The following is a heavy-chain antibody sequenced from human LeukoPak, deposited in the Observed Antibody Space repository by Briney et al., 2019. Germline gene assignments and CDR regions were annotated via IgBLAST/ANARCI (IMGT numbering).Heavy chain of an antibody. CDR3: AREVDSDFDY. Sequence: LETLSLTCTVSGGSISSSSYYWGWIRQPPGKGLEWIGSIYYSGSTYYNPSLKSRVTISVDTSKNQFPLKLSSVTAADTAVYYCAREVDSDFDYWGQGTLVTVSS. D-gene: IGHD3/OR15-3a*01. J-gene: IGHJ4*02. CDR1: GGSISSSSYY. CDR2: IYYSGST. V-gene: IGHV4-39*06.